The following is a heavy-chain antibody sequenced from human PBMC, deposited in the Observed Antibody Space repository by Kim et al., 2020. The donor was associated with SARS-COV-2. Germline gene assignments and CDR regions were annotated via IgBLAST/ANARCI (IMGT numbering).Heavy chain of an antibody. CDR2: ISSSGTYI. J-gene: IGHJ4*02. D-gene: IGHD3-22*01. V-gene: IGHV3-21*01. Sequence: GGSLRLSCAASGYTISTYNMNWVRQAPGKGLEWISSISSSGTYINYADSVKGRFTISRDNARNSLYLQMNSLRVEDTAVYYCARDQVSIFDSSGYYYVFEYWGQGTLVTVSS. CDR3: ARDQVSIFDSSGYYYVFEY. CDR1: GYTISTYN.